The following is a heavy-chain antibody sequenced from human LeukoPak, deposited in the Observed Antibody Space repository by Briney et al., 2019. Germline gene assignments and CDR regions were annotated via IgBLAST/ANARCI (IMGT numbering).Heavy chain of an antibody. CDR3: SRSRSYGSSTRCYLVGAENYYGMEV. V-gene: IGHV3-21*01. CDR1: GFTFSSYS. CDR2: ISSSSSYI. D-gene: IGHD2-2*01. Sequence: GGSLRLSCTASGFTFSSYSMNWVRQSPGKGLEWVSSISSSSSYIYYADSVKGRFTISRDNAKNSLYLQMNSLRAEDTAVYYCSRSRSYGSSTRCYLVGAENYYGMEVWGQGTTVTVSS. J-gene: IGHJ6*02.